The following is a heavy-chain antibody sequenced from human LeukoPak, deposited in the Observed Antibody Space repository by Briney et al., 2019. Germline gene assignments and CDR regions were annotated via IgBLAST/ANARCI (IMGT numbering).Heavy chain of an antibody. Sequence: SETLSLTCTVSGGSISSYYWSWIRQPAGKGLEWIGRIYTSGSTNYNPPLKSRVTMSVDTSKNQFSLKLSSVTAADTAVYYCARDFADDFWTMYNWFDPWGQGTLVTVSS. V-gene: IGHV4-4*07. CDR2: IYTSGST. D-gene: IGHD3-3*01. CDR3: ARDFADDFWTMYNWFDP. J-gene: IGHJ5*02. CDR1: GGSISSYY.